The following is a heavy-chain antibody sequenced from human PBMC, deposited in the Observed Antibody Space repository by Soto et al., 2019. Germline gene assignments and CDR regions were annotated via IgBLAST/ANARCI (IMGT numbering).Heavy chain of an antibody. CDR1: GYTFTSYG. V-gene: IGHV1-18*04. J-gene: IGHJ6*02. CDR2: ISAYNGNT. Sequence: QVQLVQSGAEVKKPGASVKVSCKASGYTFTSYGISWVRQAPGQGLEWMGWISAYNGNTNYAQKLQGRVTMTTDTSTSTAYMELRSLRSDDTVVYYCARDVPLEYSSSWRNYYYGMDVWGQGTTVTVSS. D-gene: IGHD6-13*01. CDR3: ARDVPLEYSSSWRNYYYGMDV.